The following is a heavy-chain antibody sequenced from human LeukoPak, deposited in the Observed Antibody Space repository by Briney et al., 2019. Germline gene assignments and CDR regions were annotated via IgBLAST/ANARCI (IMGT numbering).Heavy chain of an antibody. J-gene: IGHJ4*02. CDR2: IYYSGST. V-gene: IGHV4-61*01. CDR3: ARGSVAATPRFDY. Sequence: SETLSLTCTVSGGSVSSGSYYWSWIRQPPGKGLEWIGYIYYSGSTNYNPSLKSRVTISVDTSKNQFSLKLSSVTAADTAVYYCARGSVAATPRFDYWGQGTLVTVPS. D-gene: IGHD2-15*01. CDR1: GGSVSSGSYY.